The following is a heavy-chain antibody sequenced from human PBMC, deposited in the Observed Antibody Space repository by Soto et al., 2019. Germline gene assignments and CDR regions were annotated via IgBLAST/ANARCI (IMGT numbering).Heavy chain of an antibody. CDR2: IYYSGST. CDR3: ARQQLVGAGDY. V-gene: IGHV4-39*01. D-gene: IGHD6-13*01. J-gene: IGHJ4*02. CDR1: GGSISSSSYY. Sequence: SETLSLTCTVSGGSISSSSYYWGWIRQPPGKGLEWIGSIYYSGSTYYNPSLKSRVTISVDTSKNQFSLKLSSVTAADTAVYYCARQQLVGAGDYWGQGTLVTVSS.